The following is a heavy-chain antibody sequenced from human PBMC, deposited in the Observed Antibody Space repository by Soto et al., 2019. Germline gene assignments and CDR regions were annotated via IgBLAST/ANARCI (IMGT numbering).Heavy chain of an antibody. CDR1: GFTFSSYS. CDR3: ARDSRVHDFWSGYVGNWFDP. CDR2: ISSSSSYI. D-gene: IGHD3-3*01. Sequence: GGSLRLSXAASGFTFSSYSMNWVRQAPGKGLEWVSSISSSSSYIYYADSVKGRFTISRDNAKNSLYLQMNSLRAEDTAVYYCARDSRVHDFWSGYVGNWFDPWGQGTLVTVS. V-gene: IGHV3-21*01. J-gene: IGHJ5*02.